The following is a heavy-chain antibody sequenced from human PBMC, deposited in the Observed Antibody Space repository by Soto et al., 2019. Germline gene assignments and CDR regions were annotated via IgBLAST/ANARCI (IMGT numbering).Heavy chain of an antibody. V-gene: IGHV3-33*01. J-gene: IGHJ4*02. CDR2: IWYDGSNK. Sequence: VRQAPGKGLEWVAVIWYDGSNKYYADSVKGRFTISRDNAKNSLYLQMNSLRAEDTAVYYCAREYYYDSSGYYVPLDYWGQGTLVTVSS. CDR3: AREYYYDSSGYYVPLDY. D-gene: IGHD3-22*01.